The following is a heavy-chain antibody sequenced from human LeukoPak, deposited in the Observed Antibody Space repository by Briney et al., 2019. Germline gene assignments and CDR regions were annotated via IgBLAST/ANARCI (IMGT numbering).Heavy chain of an antibody. J-gene: IGHJ3*02. D-gene: IGHD2-15*01. CDR3: AREKDGAFDI. Sequence: SVRVSCKASGGTFSSYAISWVRQAPEQGLEWMGGIIPIFGTANYAQKFQGRVTITADESTSTAYMELSSLRSEDTAVYYCAREKDGAFDIWGQGTMVTVSS. V-gene: IGHV1-69*01. CDR2: IIPIFGTA. CDR1: GGTFSSYA.